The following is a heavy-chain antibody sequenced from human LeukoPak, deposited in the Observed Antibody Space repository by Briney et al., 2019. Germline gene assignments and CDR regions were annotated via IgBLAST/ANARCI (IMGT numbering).Heavy chain of an antibody. J-gene: IGHJ4*02. Sequence: ASVKVSCKASGYTFTSYYIHWVRQAPGQGLEYMGIIIPSGGNTNYAQKFQGRVTMARDTSTTTVYVELSSLRSEDTAVYYCARRGLAARPSGFDYWGPGTLVTVSS. D-gene: IGHD6-6*01. CDR3: ARRGLAARPSGFDY. CDR1: GYTFTSYY. V-gene: IGHV1-46*01. CDR2: IIPSGGNT.